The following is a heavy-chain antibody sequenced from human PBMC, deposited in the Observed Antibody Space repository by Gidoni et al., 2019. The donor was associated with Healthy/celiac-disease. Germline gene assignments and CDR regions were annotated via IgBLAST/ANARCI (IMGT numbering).Heavy chain of an antibody. V-gene: IGHV5-51*03. CDR2: IYPGESDT. CDR1: GYSFTRYW. D-gene: IGHD3-22*01. J-gene: IGHJ4*02. CDR3: ARRGYYYDSSGYYHYPDDY. Sequence: EVQLVQSGAEMNKPREPLKISCKGSGYSFTRYWIGWVRQMPWKGMEWMGIIYPGESDTRYSPSFQGQVTISADKSISTAYRQWSSLKASDTAMYYCARRGYYYDSSGYYHYPDDYWGQGTLVTVSS.